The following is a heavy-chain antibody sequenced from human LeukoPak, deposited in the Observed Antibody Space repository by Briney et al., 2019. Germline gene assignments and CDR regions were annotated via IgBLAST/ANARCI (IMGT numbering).Heavy chain of an antibody. CDR1: GYTFTGYY. Sequence: ASVKVSCKASGYTFTGYYIHWVRQAPGQGLEWMGWIHPNSGGTKYAQNFQGRVTLPWDTSMSTVYMDLTRLISDDTAVYFCAMQENSLFDYWGQGTLVTVSS. J-gene: IGHJ4*02. CDR3: AMQENSLFDY. CDR2: IHPNSGGT. V-gene: IGHV1-2*02. D-gene: IGHD1-7*01.